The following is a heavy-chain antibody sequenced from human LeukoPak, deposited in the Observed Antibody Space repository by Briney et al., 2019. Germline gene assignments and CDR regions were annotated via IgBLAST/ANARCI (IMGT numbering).Heavy chain of an antibody. CDR2: ISTDGRTT. CDR1: GFTFSSYW. V-gene: IGHV3-74*01. CDR3: ARAGDILLVSYFHYYGMDV. J-gene: IGHJ6*02. Sequence: PGGSLRLSCAASGFTFSSYWMHWVRQAPGKGLVWVSRISTDGRTTTYADSVKGRFTISRDNAKNSLYLQMNSLRADDTAVYYCARAGDILLVSYFHYYGMDVWGQGTTVIVSS. D-gene: IGHD7-27*01.